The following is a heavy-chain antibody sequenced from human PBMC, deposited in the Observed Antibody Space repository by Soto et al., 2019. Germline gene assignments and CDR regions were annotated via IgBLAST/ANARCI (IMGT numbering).Heavy chain of an antibody. CDR2: ISAHNGNT. V-gene: IGHV1-18*01. CDR1: GYTFTRYG. CDR3: ARGRYGDY. D-gene: IGHD1-1*01. J-gene: IGHJ4*02. Sequence: QVHLVQSGAEVKKPGDSVKVSCKASGYTFTRYGINWVRQAPRQGLEWMGWISAHNGNTDYAQKLQGRVIVTRDTATSTAYMQLRSLRSDDTAVYYCARGRYGDYWGQGALVTVSS.